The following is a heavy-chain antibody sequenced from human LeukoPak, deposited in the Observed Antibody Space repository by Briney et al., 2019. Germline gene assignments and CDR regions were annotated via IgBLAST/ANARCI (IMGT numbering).Heavy chain of an antibody. CDR1: GFTFGEYA. Sequence: GRSLRLSCTASGFTFGEYAMSWVRQAPGKGLEWVGFIRSKAYGGTTEYAASVKGRFTISRDDSKSNAYLQMNSLKTDDTAVYYCTREAPGGDYYDSSGYGTSYWGQGILVTVSS. V-gene: IGHV3-49*04. CDR3: TREAPGGDYYDSSGYGTSY. CDR2: IRSKAYGGTT. J-gene: IGHJ4*02. D-gene: IGHD3-22*01.